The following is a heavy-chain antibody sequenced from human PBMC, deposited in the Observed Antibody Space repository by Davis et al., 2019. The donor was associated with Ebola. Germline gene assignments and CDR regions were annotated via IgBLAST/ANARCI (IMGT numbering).Heavy chain of an antibody. D-gene: IGHD3-3*01. CDR3: ARGRTLAGVTLPYYFDH. CDR2: IRPYNGNT. Sequence: ASVQASCKASGYTFTSYGISWVRQAPGQGLEWMGWIRPYNGNTNYAQKLQGRVTMTTDTSTSTAYMELRSLRSDDTAVYYCARGRTLAGVTLPYYFDHWGQGTLVTVSS. J-gene: IGHJ4*02. V-gene: IGHV1-18*04. CDR1: GYTFTSYG.